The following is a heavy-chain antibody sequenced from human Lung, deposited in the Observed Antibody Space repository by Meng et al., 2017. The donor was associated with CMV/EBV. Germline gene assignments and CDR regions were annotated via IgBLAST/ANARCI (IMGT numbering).Heavy chain of an antibody. J-gene: IGHJ6*02. CDR1: GYIFTKYW. CDR3: ARRGEDSSLPDYYFYGMDV. V-gene: IGHV5-51*01. CDR2: VYPGDSDM. Sequence: GESLKISRKGSGYIFTKYWIGWVRQMPGKGLEWMGIVYPGDSDMRYSPSFQGQVTISADKSINTAYLQWSSLKASDSAMYYCARRGEDSSLPDYYFYGMDVXGQGXTVTVSS. D-gene: IGHD6-6*01.